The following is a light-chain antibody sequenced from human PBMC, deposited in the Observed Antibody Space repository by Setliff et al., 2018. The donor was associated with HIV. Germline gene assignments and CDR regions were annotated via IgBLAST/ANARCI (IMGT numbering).Light chain of an antibody. CDR2: GDN. V-gene: IGLV1-40*01. J-gene: IGLJ1*01. CDR3: QSYVSSLRGYV. CDR1: RSNIGAGFD. Sequence: KRVTISCTGSRSNIGAGFDVHWFQRLPGTAPKVVIYGDNYRPSGVPDRISGSKSGTSASLAITGLQAEDEADYYCQSYVSSLRGYVFGTGTKVTVL.